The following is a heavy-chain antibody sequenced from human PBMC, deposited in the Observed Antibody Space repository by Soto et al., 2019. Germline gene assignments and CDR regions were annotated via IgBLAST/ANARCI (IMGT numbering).Heavy chain of an antibody. CDR2: IYYSGST. D-gene: IGHD3-10*01. CDR3: ARVRVAGDGSGSYYYYMDV. J-gene: IGHJ6*03. CDR1: GGSISSGGYY. Sequence: SETLSLTCTVSGGSISSGGYYWSWIRQHPGKGLEWIGYIYYSGSTYYNPSLKSRVTISVDTSKNQFSLKLSSVTAADTAVYYRARVRVAGDGSGSYYYYMDVWGKGTTVTVSS. V-gene: IGHV4-31*03.